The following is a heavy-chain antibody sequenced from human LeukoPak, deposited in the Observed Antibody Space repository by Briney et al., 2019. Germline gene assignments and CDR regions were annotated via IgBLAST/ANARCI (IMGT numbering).Heavy chain of an antibody. D-gene: IGHD5-12*01. J-gene: IGHJ4*02. CDR3: AKDASGYEFDY. V-gene: IGHV3-30*02. Sequence: GGSLRLSCVGSGFIFNALEMDWVRQAPGKGLEWVAFIRYDGSNKYYPDSVKGRFTISRDNSKNTLYLQMNSLRAEDTAVYYCAKDASGYEFDYWGQGTLVTVSS. CDR1: GFIFNALE. CDR2: IRYDGSNK.